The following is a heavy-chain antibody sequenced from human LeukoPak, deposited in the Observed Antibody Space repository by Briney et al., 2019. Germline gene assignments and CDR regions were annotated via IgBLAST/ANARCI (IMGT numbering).Heavy chain of an antibody. CDR1: EFTFSSYS. CDR3: GIVARRGYYMDV. J-gene: IGHJ6*03. Sequence: GGSLRLSCAASEFTFSSYSMNWVRQAPGKGLEWVSSISFSSSYIYYADSLKGRFTISRDNAKNSLYLQMNSLRAEDTAVYYCGIVARRGYYMDVWGKGTTVTISS. D-gene: IGHD1-26*01. CDR2: ISFSSSYI. V-gene: IGHV3-21*04.